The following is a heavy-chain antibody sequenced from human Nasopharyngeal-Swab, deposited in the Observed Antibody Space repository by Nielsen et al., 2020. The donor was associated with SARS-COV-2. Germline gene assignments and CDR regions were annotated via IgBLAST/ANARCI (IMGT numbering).Heavy chain of an antibody. CDR3: ARVGYSSSPGGWFDP. CDR1: GFTFSSYW. Sequence: ETLSLTCAASGFTFSSYWMHWVRQAPGKGLVWVSRINSDGSSTSYADSVKGRFTISRDNAKNTLYLQMNSLRAEDTAVYYCARVGYSSSPGGWFDPWGQGTLVTVSS. V-gene: IGHV3-74*01. D-gene: IGHD6-6*01. CDR2: INSDGSST. J-gene: IGHJ5*02.